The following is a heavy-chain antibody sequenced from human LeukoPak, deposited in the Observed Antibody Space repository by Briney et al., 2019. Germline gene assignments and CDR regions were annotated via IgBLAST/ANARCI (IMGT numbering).Heavy chain of an antibody. D-gene: IGHD6-19*01. J-gene: IGHJ4*02. CDR1: GYTFTSYY. CDR3: ATLGWPLDY. V-gene: IGHV1-46*01. Sequence: ASVKVSCKASGYTFTSYYLHWVRQAPGQGLEWMGTINPSSGSTSYAQTFQGRVTMAMDTSTTTVYMELNSLRSEDTAVYYCATLGWPLDYWGQGTLVTVSS. CDR2: INPSSGST.